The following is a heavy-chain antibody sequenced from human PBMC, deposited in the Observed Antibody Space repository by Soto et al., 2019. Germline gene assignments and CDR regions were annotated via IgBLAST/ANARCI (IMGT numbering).Heavy chain of an antibody. D-gene: IGHD2-8*01. Sequence: QVQLVQSGAEVKKPGSSVKVSCKASGGTFSSYAISWVRQAPGQGLEWMGGIIPIFGTANYAQKFQGRVTITADEYTSTAYMELSSLRSEDTAVYYCAREGVYCTNGVCYKTGIDYWGQGTLVTVSS. CDR1: GGTFSSYA. J-gene: IGHJ4*02. CDR3: AREGVYCTNGVCYKTGIDY. CDR2: IIPIFGTA. V-gene: IGHV1-69*01.